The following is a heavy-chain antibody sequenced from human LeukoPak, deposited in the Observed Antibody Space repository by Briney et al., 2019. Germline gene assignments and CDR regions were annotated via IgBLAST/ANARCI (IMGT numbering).Heavy chain of an antibody. CDR2: ISSSGSTI. V-gene: IGHV3-48*03. CDR1: GFTFSSYE. J-gene: IGHJ4*02. D-gene: IGHD5-12*01. CDR3: SCAWIGSLALDY. Sequence: GGSLRLSCAASGFTFSSYEMNWVRQAPGKGLEWVSYISSSGSTIYYADSVKGRFTISRDNAKNSLYLQMNSLRAEDTAVYYCSCAWIGSLALDYWGQGTLVTVSS.